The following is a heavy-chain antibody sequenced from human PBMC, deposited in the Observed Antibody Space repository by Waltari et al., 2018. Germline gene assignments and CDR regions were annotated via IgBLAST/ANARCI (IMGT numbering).Heavy chain of an antibody. V-gene: IGHV3-21*01. J-gene: IGHJ4*02. CDR2: ISSSSSYI. CDR3: ARDQGSSSWYKGYFDY. D-gene: IGHD6-13*01. Sequence: EVQLVESGGGLVKPGGSLRLSCAASGFTFSSYSMNWVRQAPGKGLEWVSSISSSSSYIYYADSVKGRFTISSDNAKNSLYLQMNSLRAEDTAVYYCARDQGSSSWYKGYFDYWGQGTLVTVSS. CDR1: GFTFSSYS.